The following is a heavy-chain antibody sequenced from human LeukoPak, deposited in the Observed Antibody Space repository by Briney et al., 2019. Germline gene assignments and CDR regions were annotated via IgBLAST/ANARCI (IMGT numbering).Heavy chain of an antibody. J-gene: IGHJ4*02. CDR2: INPNNGNT. CDR3: ARDVGQYCSGGSCYPLDY. D-gene: IGHD2-15*01. Sequence: ASVMVSCKTSGYTFTSYGISWVRQAPGQGLEWMGWINPNNGNTDYAQRLQGRLTVTKDTSTSTAYMELRSLRSDDTALYYCARDVGQYCSGGSCYPLDYWGQGTLVTVSS. V-gene: IGHV1-18*04. CDR1: GYTFTSYG.